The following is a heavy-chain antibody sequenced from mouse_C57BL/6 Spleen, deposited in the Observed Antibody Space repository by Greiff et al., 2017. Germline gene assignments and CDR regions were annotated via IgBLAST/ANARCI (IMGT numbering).Heavy chain of an antibody. D-gene: IGHD1-1*01. J-gene: IGHJ4*01. CDR1: GFTFSSYA. CDR2: ISDGGSYT. V-gene: IGHV5-4*01. CDR3: ARDYYGSRRGMDY. Sequence: EVHLVESGGGLVKPGGSLKLSCAASGFTFSSYAMSWVRQTPEKRLEWVATISDGGSYTYYPDNVKGRFTISRDNAKNNLYLQMSHLKSEDTAMYYCARDYYGSRRGMDYWGQGTSVTVSS.